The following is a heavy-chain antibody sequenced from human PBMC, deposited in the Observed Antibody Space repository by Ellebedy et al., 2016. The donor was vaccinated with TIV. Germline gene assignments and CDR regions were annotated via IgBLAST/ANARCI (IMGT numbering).Heavy chain of an antibody. V-gene: IGHV1-69*04. CDR3: ARDWFAGQWLVQFDY. CDR2: IIPFLGIT. CDR1: GVTFSSYA. J-gene: IGHJ4*02. D-gene: IGHD6-19*01. Sequence: AASVKVSCKASGVTFSSYAINWVRQAPGQGLEWMGRIIPFLGITNYAQKFQGRVTITADKSTNTAYMDLSSLRSEDTAVYYCARDWFAGQWLVQFDYWGQGTLVTVSS.